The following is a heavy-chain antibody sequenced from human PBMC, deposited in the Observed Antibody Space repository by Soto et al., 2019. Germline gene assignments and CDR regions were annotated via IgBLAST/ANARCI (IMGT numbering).Heavy chain of an antibody. J-gene: IGHJ4*02. CDR2: IYYTGST. CDR3: ARALPMVRGVISYYFDF. Sequence: QVQLQESGPGLVKPSETLSLTCTVSGGSISSYYWSWVRQPPGKGLEWIGYIYYTGSTNYNPSLTSRVTISVDTSKNQFSLKLSSVTAADTAVYYCARALPMVRGVISYYFDFWGQGTLVTVSS. D-gene: IGHD3-10*01. V-gene: IGHV4-59*01. CDR1: GGSISSYY.